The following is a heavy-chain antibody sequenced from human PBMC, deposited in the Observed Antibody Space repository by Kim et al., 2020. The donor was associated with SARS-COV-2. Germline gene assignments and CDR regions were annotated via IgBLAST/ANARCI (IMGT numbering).Heavy chain of an antibody. J-gene: IGHJ4*02. Sequence: GGSLRLSCSASGFTFSSYAMHWVRQAPGKGLEYVSAISSNGGSTYYADSVKGRFTISRDNSKNTLYLQMSSLRAEDTAVYYCVKSRGRTMIVVVTLFDYWGQGTLVTVSS. D-gene: IGHD3-22*01. CDR2: ISSNGGST. CDR1: GFTFSSYA. CDR3: VKSRGRTMIVVVTLFDY. V-gene: IGHV3-64D*06.